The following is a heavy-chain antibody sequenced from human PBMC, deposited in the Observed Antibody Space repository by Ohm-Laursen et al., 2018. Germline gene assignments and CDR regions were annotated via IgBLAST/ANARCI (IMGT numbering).Heavy chain of an antibody. CDR1: GGSISSGASY. CDR3: ASGVSYDRSAYASLDALDI. J-gene: IGHJ3*02. Sequence: SQTLSLTCTVSGGSISSGASYWTWIRQHPGKGLEWVGYISYSGSTYYNPSLKSRITISVDTSRTQFSLKLSSVTAAGTAVYFCASGVSYDRSAYASLDALDIWGQGTMVTVSS. V-gene: IGHV4-31*03. D-gene: IGHD3-22*01. CDR2: ISYSGST.